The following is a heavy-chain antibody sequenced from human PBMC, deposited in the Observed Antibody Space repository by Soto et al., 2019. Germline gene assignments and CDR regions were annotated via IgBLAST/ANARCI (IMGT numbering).Heavy chain of an antibody. J-gene: IGHJ4*02. D-gene: IGHD1-26*01. CDR3: ARDKWEWELLTKYFDY. V-gene: IGHV3-21*01. Sequence: GGSLRLSCAASGFTFSSYSMNWVRQAPGKGLEWVSSISSSSSYIYYADSVKGRFTISRDNAKNSLYLQMNSLRAEDTAVYYCARDKWEWELLTKYFDYWGQGTLVTVSS. CDR1: GFTFSSYS. CDR2: ISSSSSYI.